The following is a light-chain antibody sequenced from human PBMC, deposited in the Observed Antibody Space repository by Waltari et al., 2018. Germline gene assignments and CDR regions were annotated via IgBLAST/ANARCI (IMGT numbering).Light chain of an antibody. CDR3: QHYTTSPPGIT. J-gene: IGKJ5*01. CDR2: SAS. CDR1: QNIDYRY. Sequence: VLTQSPGTLSLSPGERATLSCRTSQNIDYRYFAWYQQKPGQAPSLLIYSASIRAAGITDRFSGGGSGTDCTLTISRLEPEDFAMYYCQHYTTSPPGITFGQGTRLDIK. V-gene: IGKV3-20*01.